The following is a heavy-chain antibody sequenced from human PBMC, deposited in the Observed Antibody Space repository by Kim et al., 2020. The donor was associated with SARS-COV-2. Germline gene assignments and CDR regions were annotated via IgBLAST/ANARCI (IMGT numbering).Heavy chain of an antibody. CDR3: ARGRGQQLVSAFDI. Sequence: NGRFTPTRDNAKNSLYLQMNSLRAEDTAVYYCARGRGQQLVSAFDIWGQGTMVTVSS. V-gene: IGHV3-48*03. J-gene: IGHJ3*02. D-gene: IGHD6-13*01.